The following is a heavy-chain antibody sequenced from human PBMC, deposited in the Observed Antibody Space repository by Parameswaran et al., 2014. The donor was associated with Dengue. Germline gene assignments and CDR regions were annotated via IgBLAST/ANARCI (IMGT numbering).Heavy chain of an antibody. CDR2: IYYSGST. D-gene: IGHD6-19*01. J-gene: IGHJ3*02. Sequence: WIGSIYYSGSTYYNPSLKSRVTISVDTSKNQFSLKLSSVTAADTAVYYCARHGEYSSGWYSKKGAFDIWGQGTMVTVSS. CDR3: ARHGEYSSGWYSKKGAFDI. V-gene: IGHV4-39*01.